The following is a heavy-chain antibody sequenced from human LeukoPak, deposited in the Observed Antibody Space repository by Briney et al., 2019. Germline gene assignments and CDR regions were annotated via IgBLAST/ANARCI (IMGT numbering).Heavy chain of an antibody. D-gene: IGHD6-19*01. J-gene: IGHJ3*02. CDR1: GFTFNDYA. V-gene: IGHV3-30*02. CDR3: AKSDGHGTGYGFHI. CDR2: IRDDGSDA. Sequence: GGSLRLSCAASGFTFNDYAMYWVRQSPGRGLEWVALIRDDGSDAYHADSVKGRFAISRDNSKNTVFLRMNSLRGEDSAIYYCAKSDGHGTGYGFHIWGQGTMVTVSS.